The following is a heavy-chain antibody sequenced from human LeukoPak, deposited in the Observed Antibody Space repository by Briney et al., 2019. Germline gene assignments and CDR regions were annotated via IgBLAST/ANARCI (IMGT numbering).Heavy chain of an antibody. CDR1: GFTFSSYA. D-gene: IGHD2-21*01. V-gene: IGHV3-23*01. Sequence: GESLKISCAASGFTFSSYAMSWVRQAPGKGLEWVPSISGSGGSADSVKGRFTISRDNSKNTLYLQMNSLRAEDTAVYYCAKEGYSPSFQHWGQGTLVTVSS. CDR3: AKEGYSPSFQH. J-gene: IGHJ1*01. CDR2: ISGSGG.